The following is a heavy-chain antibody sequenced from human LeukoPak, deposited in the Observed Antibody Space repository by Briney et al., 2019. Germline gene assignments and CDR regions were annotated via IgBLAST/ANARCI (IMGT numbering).Heavy chain of an antibody. CDR3: ARDSYSYGYGGFDY. CDR1: GGSISSGDRY. D-gene: IGHD5-18*01. V-gene: IGHV4-30-4*01. Sequence: PSETLSLTCTVSGGSISSGDRYWSWIRQSPGKGLEWLGYIYSTGNTYYNPSLKSRVIISVDTSKIQFSLELNSVTAADTAVYYCARDSYSYGYGGFDYWGQGILVTVSS. J-gene: IGHJ4*02. CDR2: IYSTGNT.